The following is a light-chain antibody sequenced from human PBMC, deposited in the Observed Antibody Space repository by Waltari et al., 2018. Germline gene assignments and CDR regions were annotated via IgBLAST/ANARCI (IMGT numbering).Light chain of an antibody. CDR3: GTWDASLGGI. CDR2: ENN. Sequence: QSVLTQPPSVSAAPGQTVTISCSADSSKIGNNYVSWYQHFPGTAPKLLIYENNRRPSVSPDRFSGSKSGTSATLGITGLQTGDEADYFCGTWDASLGGIFGTGTKVTVL. CDR1: SSKIGNNY. J-gene: IGLJ1*01. V-gene: IGLV1-51*02.